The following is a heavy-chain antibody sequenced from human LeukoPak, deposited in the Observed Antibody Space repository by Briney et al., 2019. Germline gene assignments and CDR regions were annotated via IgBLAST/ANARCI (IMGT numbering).Heavy chain of an antibody. V-gene: IGHV3-21*01. J-gene: IGHJ4*02. CDR2: ISSSSSYI. CDR3: ARDPGSGSYYGVDY. CDR1: GFTFSSYS. D-gene: IGHD3-10*01. Sequence: KPGGSLRLSCAASGFTFSSYSMNWVRQAPGKGLEWVSSISSSSSYIYYADSVKGRFIISRDNAKNSLYLQMNSLRAEDTAVYYCARDPGSGSYYGVDYWGQGTLVTVSS.